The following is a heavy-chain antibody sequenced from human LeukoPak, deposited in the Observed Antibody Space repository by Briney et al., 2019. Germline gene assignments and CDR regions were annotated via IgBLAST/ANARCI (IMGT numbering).Heavy chain of an antibody. D-gene: IGHD2-2*01. V-gene: IGHV3-7*01. CDR3: SGRDSSRSPRAY. J-gene: IGHJ4*02. CDR1: GLTFTDYW. CDR2: INPYGTEK. Sequence: GGSLRLSCAASGLTFTDYWMNWVRLAPGKGLEWLANINPYGTEKYYVDSVKGRFAISRDNAKNEVYLEMNSLRAEDTGVYYCSGRDSSRSPRAYWGQGALVSVSS.